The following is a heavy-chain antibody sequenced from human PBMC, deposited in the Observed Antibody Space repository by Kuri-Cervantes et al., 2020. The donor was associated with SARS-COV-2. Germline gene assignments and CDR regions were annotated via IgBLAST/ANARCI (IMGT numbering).Heavy chain of an antibody. CDR1: GGSISSHY. V-gene: IGHV4-59*08. J-gene: IGHJ4*02. Sequence: SETLSLTCTVSGGSISSHYWSWIRQPPGKGLEWIGYIYYSGSTNYNPSLKSRVTISLNTSKNQFSLKLSSVTAADTAVYYCARQADLLLGNDNYGWDYWGQGTLVTVSS. CDR2: IYYSGST. CDR3: ARQADLLLGNDNYGWDY. D-gene: IGHD3-22*01.